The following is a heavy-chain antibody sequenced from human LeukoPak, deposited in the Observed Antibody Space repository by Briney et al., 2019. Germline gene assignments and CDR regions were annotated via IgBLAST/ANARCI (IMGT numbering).Heavy chain of an antibody. D-gene: IGHD3-3*01. V-gene: IGHV4-4*07. CDR3: ARHYDFWSGYYRSPNNWFDP. CDR2: IYTSGST. J-gene: IGHJ5*02. Sequence: SSETLSLTCTVSGGSISSYYWSWIRQPAGKGLEWIGRIYTSGSTNYNPSLKSRVTMSVDTSKNQFSLKLSSVTAADTAVYYCARHYDFWSGYYRSPNNWFDPWGQGTLVTVSS. CDR1: GGSISSYY.